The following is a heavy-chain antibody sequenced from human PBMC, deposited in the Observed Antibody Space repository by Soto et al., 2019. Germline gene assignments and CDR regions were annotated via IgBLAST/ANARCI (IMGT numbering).Heavy chain of an antibody. D-gene: IGHD4-17*01. CDR3: AHRQRTVYFDY. J-gene: IGHJ4*02. CDR1: GFSLSTSGVG. V-gene: IGHV2-5*02. Sequence: QITLKESGPTLVKPTQTLTLTCTFSGFSLSTSGVGVGWIRQPPGKALEWLALIYWDDDKRYSPSLKSRLTIAEDTAKNQVVLTMTNMDPVDTATYYCAHRQRTVYFDYWGQGTLVTVSS. CDR2: IYWDDDK.